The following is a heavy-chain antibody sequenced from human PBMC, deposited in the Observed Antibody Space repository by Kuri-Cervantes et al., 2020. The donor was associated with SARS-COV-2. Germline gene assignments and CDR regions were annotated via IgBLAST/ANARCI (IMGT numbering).Heavy chain of an antibody. CDR2: IYHTGKS. D-gene: IGHD1-1*01. CDR3: ASGNDFSLDY. V-gene: IGHV4-59*01. Sequence: LRLSCTVSYASMTSFYWSWIRQSPGRGLEWIGYIYHTGKSNYSPSLESRVSMSMAASESRFYLTLTSVTAADTAIYYCASGNDFSLDYWGQGTLVTVSS. J-gene: IGHJ4*02. CDR1: YASMTSFY.